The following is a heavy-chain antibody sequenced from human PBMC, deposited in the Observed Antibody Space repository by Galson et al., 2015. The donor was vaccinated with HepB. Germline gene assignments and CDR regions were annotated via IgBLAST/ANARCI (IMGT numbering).Heavy chain of an antibody. CDR3: TTDSAYGDRIYYFDY. V-gene: IGHV3-15*01. CDR1: GFTFSNAW. D-gene: IGHD4-17*01. CDR2: IKSKTDGGTT. J-gene: IGHJ4*02. Sequence: SLRLSCAASGFTFSNAWMSWVRQAPGKGLEWVGRIKSKTDGGTTDYAAHVKGRFTISRDDSKNTLYLQMNSLKTEDTAVYYCTTDSAYGDRIYYFDYWGQGTLVTVSS.